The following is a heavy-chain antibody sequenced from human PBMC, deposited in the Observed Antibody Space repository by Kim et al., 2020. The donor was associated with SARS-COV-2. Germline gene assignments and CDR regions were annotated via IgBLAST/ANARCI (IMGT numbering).Heavy chain of an antibody. CDR2: IYYSGST. CDR3: ARDTSAYCSSTSCRPN. V-gene: IGHV4-31*03. J-gene: IGHJ4*02. D-gene: IGHD2-2*01. CDR1: GGSISSGGYY. Sequence: SETLSLTCTVYGGSISSGGYYWSWIRQHPGKGLEWIGYIYYSGSTYYNPSLKSRVTISVDTSKNQFSLKLSSVTAADTAVYYCARDTSAYCSSTSCRPNWGQGTLVTVSS.